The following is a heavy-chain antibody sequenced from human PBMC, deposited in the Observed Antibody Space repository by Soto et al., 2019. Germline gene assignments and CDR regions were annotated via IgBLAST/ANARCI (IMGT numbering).Heavy chain of an antibody. CDR2: IYYSGST. J-gene: IGHJ4*02. CDR1: GGSFSSGDYY. D-gene: IGHD6-13*01. CDR3: ASRHSSPYFDY. Sequence: QVQLQESGPGLVKPSQTLSLTCTVSGGSFSSGDYYWSWILQPPGKGLQWIGSIYYSGSTYYNPSLKSRVTISVDTSKNQFSLKLNSVTAADTAVYYCASRHSSPYFDYWGQGTLVTVSS. V-gene: IGHV4-30-4*01.